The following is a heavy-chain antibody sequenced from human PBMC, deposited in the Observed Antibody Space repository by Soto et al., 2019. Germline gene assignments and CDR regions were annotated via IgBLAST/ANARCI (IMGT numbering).Heavy chain of an antibody. D-gene: IGHD1-26*01. V-gene: IGHV1-69*05. CDR1: GNTFSSYA. CDR3: ARDLRGGSSGSHGYWFDL. CDR2: IIPIFGTA. Sequence: ASVKVSCKASGNTFSSYAMHWVRQAPGQGLEWMGWIIPIFGTANYAQKFQGGVTITTDTSTSTAYMELSSLRSEDTAVYYCARDLRGGSSGSHGYWFDLWGQGTLVTVSS. J-gene: IGHJ5*02.